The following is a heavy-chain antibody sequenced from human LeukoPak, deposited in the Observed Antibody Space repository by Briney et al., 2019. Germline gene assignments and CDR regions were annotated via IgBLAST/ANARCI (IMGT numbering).Heavy chain of an antibody. J-gene: IGHJ4*02. Sequence: ASVKVSCKASGYTFTAYYIHWVRQAPGQGLEWMAWFNPNSGDTKSTQKFQGRVTMTRDTSISTVCMELGSLTSDDTAVYYCARVDRALDYWGQGTLVTVSS. CDR2: FNPNSGDT. CDR3: ARVDRALDY. V-gene: IGHV1-2*02. CDR1: GYTFTAYY.